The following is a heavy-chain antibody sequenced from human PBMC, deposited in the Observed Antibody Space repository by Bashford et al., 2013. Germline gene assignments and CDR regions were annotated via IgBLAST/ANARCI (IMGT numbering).Heavy chain of an antibody. Sequence: SSETLSLTCTVSGGSMSNYYWSWIRQPPGKGLEFIGYIYYSGSTVYNPSLKSRVSIWLDRSKRQFSLDLISVTAADAAIYYCARSSSTQLWSFFDSWGPEPWSPSPQ. V-gene: IGHV4-59*01. CDR3: ARSSSTQLWSFFDS. CDR1: GGSMSNYY. CDR2: IYYSGST. J-gene: IGHJ4*01. D-gene: IGHD1-1*01.